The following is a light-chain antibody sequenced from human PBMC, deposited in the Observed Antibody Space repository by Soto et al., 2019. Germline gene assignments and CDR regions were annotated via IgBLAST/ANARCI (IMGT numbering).Light chain of an antibody. CDR2: GAS. J-gene: IGKJ1*01. CDR3: QHYNNWPPWT. CDR1: RSVSRY. Sequence: EIVLTQSPATLSFSPGERSTLSCRSSRSVSRYLAWYQQKPAQAPRLLIYGASSRATGIPDRFSGSGSGTEFTLTISSLQSEDFAVYYCQHYNNWPPWTFGQGTKVDI. V-gene: IGKV3D-15*01.